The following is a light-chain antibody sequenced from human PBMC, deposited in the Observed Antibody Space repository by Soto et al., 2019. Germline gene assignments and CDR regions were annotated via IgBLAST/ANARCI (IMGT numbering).Light chain of an antibody. J-gene: IGKJ1*01. Sequence: DIQMTQSPSTLSGSVGDRVTITCRASQTISSWLAWYQQKPGKVPKLLIYKASTLKSGVPSRFSGSGSGTEFTLTISSLQPDDFATYYCQHYNSYSEAFGQGTRWISN. CDR3: QHYNSYSEA. CDR1: QTISSW. CDR2: KAS. V-gene: IGKV1-5*03.